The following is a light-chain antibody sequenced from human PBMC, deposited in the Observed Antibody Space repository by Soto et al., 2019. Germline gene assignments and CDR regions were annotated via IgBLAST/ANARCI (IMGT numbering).Light chain of an antibody. J-gene: IGKJ5*01. CDR3: QQRSNWPIT. V-gene: IGKV3-11*01. CDR1: QSVSSY. Sequence: EIFLTQSPSPLSLSPGERATLSCRASQSVSSYLAWYQQKPGQAPRLLIFDASNRATGILARFSGSGSGTDFTLTISSLEPEDFAVYYCQQRSNWPITFGQGTRLEIK. CDR2: DAS.